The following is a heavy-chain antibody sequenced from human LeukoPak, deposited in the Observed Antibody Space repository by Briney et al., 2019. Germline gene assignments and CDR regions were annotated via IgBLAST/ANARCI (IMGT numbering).Heavy chain of an antibody. D-gene: IGHD6-13*01. CDR1: GYTFTSYG. V-gene: IGHV1-69*13. CDR3: ARDQIPYSSSSTAYYYYGMDV. J-gene: IGHJ6*02. CDR2: IIPIFGTA. Sequence: SVKVSCKASGYTFTSYGISWVRQAPGQGLEWMGGIIPIFGTANYAQKFQGRVTITADESTSTAYMELSSLRSEDTAVYYCARDQIPYSSSSTAYYYYGMDVWGQGTTVTVSS.